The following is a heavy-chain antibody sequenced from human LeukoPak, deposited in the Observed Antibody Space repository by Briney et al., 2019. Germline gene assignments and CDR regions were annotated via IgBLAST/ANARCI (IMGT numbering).Heavy chain of an antibody. D-gene: IGHD3-10*01. CDR1: GGSISSYY. V-gene: IGHV4-59*01. J-gene: IGHJ4*02. CDR3: ARLLWFGELLYEGYYFDY. Sequence: SETLSLTCTVSGGSISSYYWSWIRQPPGKGLEWIGYIYYSGSTNYNPSLKSRVTISVDTSKNQFSLKLSPVTAADTAVYYCARLLWFGELLYEGYYFDYWGQGTLVTVSS. CDR2: IYYSGST.